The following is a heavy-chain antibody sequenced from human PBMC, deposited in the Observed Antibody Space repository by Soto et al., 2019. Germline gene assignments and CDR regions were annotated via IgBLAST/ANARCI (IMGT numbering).Heavy chain of an antibody. Sequence: VQLVESGGGLVQPGESLRLSCTASGLTFSTSWLTWVRQAPGEGLEWVSNIHPAGNGQHYADSVKERFTIPRDNAMNSVFLQMSGLRVEDTAVYYCATANTPYAYYMWGQGTMVTVSS. CDR2: IHPAGNGQ. V-gene: IGHV3-7*01. CDR1: GLTFSTSW. CDR3: ATANTPYAYYM. J-gene: IGHJ3*02.